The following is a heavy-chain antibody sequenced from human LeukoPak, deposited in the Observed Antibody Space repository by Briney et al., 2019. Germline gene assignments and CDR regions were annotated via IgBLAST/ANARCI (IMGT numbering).Heavy chain of an antibody. CDR2: INSDGSST. J-gene: IGHJ4*02. D-gene: IGHD6-19*01. CDR3: AREVYSSGWSSFDY. V-gene: IGHV3-74*01. Sequence: GGSLRLSCPASVFTFSSYWMHWVRQAPGKGLVWVSRINSDGSSTIHADSVKGRFTISRDNAKNTLYLQMNSLRAEDTAVYYCAREVYSSGWSSFDYWGQGTLVTVSS. CDR1: VFTFSSYW.